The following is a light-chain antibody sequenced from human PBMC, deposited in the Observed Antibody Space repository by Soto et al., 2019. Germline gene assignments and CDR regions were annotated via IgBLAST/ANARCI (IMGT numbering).Light chain of an antibody. CDR1: KLGDKY. J-gene: IGLJ1*01. Sequence: SYELTQPPSVSVSPGQTASITCSGDKLGDKYACWYQQKPGQSPVLVIYQDTKWPSGIPERFSGSNSGNTATLTISGTQAMDEADYYCQAWDSSVYVFGTGTQLTVL. CDR3: QAWDSSVYV. V-gene: IGLV3-1*01. CDR2: QDT.